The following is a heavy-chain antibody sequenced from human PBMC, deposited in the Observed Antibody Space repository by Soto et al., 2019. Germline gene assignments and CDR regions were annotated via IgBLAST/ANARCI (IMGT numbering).Heavy chain of an antibody. Sequence: QVQLVQSGAEMKEPGSSMKVSCKTSGGTFSSSAISWLRQAPGQGLEWMGGIIPLFRTTDYAQKFQGRVTIAPDESTSTAYMELRGSISVDTAVYYCARVIDRLQLGGNYFCTLEVWGQWTTITVSS. V-gene: IGHV1-69*05. CDR2: IIPLFRTT. J-gene: IGHJ6*02. CDR3: ARVIDRLQLGGNYFCTLEV. D-gene: IGHD1-7*01. CDR1: GGTFSSSA.